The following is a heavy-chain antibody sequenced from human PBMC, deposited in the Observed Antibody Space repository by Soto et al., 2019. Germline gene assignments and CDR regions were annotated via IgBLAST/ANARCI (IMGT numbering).Heavy chain of an antibody. CDR1: GDSISSGGFS. CDR2: IFHSGGT. D-gene: IGHD2-21*02. V-gene: IGHV4-30-2*01. J-gene: IGHJ4*02. Sequence: KPSETLSLTCGVSGDSISSGGFSWSWVRQPPGGGLEWIGYIFHSGGTYYNPSLKSRVTISIDRSKNQFSLKLNSVTAADTAVYYCARGGDYYFDSWGQGTLVTVSS. CDR3: ARGGDYYFDS.